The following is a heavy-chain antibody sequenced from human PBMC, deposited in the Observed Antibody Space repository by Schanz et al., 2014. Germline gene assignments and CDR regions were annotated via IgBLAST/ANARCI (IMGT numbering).Heavy chain of an antibody. CDR3: ARGRTFDY. CDR2: ISTSNGNT. V-gene: IGHV1-18*01. J-gene: IGHJ4*02. CDR1: GYSFTPFP. Sequence: QVQLVQSWAEVKGPGASVKVSCKASGYSFTPFPIHWVRQAPGQGLEWMGWISTSNGNTNYAQKLQGRVTMTTDTSTSTAYMELRSLRSDDTAVYYCARGRTFDYWGQGTLVTVSS.